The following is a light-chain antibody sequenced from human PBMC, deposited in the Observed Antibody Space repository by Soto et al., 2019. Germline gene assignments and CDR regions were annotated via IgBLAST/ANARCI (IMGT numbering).Light chain of an antibody. CDR3: QQSYSIPYT. V-gene: IGKV1-39*01. Sequence: DIQMTQSPSSLSASVGDRVTITCRASETIRNYLNWYQHKAGGAPKFLIYAASSLQSGVPSRFSGSGSGTDFTLTINSLQPEDFATYFCQQSYSIPYTFGQGSKVEIK. CDR2: AAS. J-gene: IGKJ2*01. CDR1: ETIRNY.